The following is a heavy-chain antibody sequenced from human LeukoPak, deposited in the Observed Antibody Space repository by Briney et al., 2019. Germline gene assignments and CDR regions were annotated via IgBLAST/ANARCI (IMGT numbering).Heavy chain of an antibody. CDR2: IYYSGST. J-gene: IGHJ4*02. CDR3: ARGRGYCSGGSCYSFGLRSVFDY. D-gene: IGHD2-15*01. V-gene: IGHV4-39*01. CDR1: GGSISSSSYY. Sequence: PSETLSLTCTVSGGSISSSSYYWGWIRQPPGKGLEWIGSIYYSGSTYYNPSLKSRVTISVDTSKNQFSLKLSSVTAADTAVYYCARGRGYCSGGSCYSFGLRSVFDYWGQGTLVIVSS.